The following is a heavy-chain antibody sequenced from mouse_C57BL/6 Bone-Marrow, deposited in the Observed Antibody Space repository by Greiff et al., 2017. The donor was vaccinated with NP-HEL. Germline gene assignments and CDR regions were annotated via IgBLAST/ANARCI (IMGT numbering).Heavy chain of an antibody. V-gene: IGHV5-9-1*02. CDR2: ISSGGDYI. J-gene: IGHJ1*03. Sequence: EVKLMESGEGLVKPGGSLKLSCAASGFTFSSYAMSWVRQTPEKRLEWVAYISSGGDYIYYADTVKGRFIISRDNARNNLYLQMSSLKSEDTAMYYCTRGGSSYWYFDVWGTGTTVTVSS. D-gene: IGHD1-1*01. CDR3: TRGGSSYWYFDV. CDR1: GFTFSSYA.